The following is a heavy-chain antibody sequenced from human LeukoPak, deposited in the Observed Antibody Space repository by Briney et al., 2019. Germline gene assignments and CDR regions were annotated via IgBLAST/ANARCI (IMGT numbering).Heavy chain of an antibody. CDR3: ARILGSFIDY. D-gene: IGHD6-13*01. Sequence: SETLSLTCAVYGGSFSGYYWSWIRQPPGKGLEWIGEINHSGSTNYNPSLESRVTISVDTSKNQFSLKLSSVTAADTAVYYCARILGSFIDYWGQGTLVTVSS. V-gene: IGHV4-34*01. CDR1: GGSFSGYY. J-gene: IGHJ4*02. CDR2: INHSGST.